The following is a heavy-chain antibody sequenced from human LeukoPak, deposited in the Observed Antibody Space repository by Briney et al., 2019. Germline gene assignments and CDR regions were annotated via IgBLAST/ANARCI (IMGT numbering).Heavy chain of an antibody. CDR3: ARSNYYGSGSYNY. Sequence: SETLSLTCTVSGGSISSGDYYWGWIRQPPGKGLEWIGYIYYSGSTYYNPSLKSRVTISVDTSKNQFSLKLSSVTAADTAVYYCARSNYYGSGSYNYWGQGTLVTVSS. V-gene: IGHV4-30-4*08. J-gene: IGHJ4*02. CDR1: GGSISSGDYY. CDR2: IYYSGST. D-gene: IGHD3-10*01.